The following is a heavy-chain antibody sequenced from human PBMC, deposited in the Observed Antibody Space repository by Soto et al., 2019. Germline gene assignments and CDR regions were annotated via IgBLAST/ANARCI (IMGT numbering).Heavy chain of an antibody. CDR3: AREGYSYGVDYYYYGMDV. CDR2: IWYDGSNK. Sequence: LRLSCAASGFTFSSYGMHWVRQAPGKGLEWVAVIWYDGSNKYYADSVKGRFTISRDNSKNTLYLQMSSLRAEDTAVYYCAREGYSYGVDYYYYGMDVWGQGTTVTVSS. CDR1: GFTFSSYG. J-gene: IGHJ6*02. V-gene: IGHV3-33*01. D-gene: IGHD5-18*01.